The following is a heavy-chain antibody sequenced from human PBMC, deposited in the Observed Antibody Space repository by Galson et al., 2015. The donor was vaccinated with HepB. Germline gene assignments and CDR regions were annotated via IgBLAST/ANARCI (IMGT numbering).Heavy chain of an antibody. V-gene: IGHV3-74*01. J-gene: IGHJ4*02. Sequence: SLRLSCAASGFTFSSYWMHWVRQAPGKGLVWVSRINSDGSSTSYADSVKGRFTISRDNAKNTLYLQMNSLRAEDTAVYYCAREVETAGYFFDYWGQGTLVTVSS. CDR3: AREVETAGYFFDY. CDR1: GFTFSSYW. CDR2: INSDGSST. D-gene: IGHD6-13*01.